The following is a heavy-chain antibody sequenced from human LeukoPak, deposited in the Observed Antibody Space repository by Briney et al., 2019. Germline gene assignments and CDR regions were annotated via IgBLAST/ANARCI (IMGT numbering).Heavy chain of an antibody. CDR2: INPSGGST. D-gene: IGHD3-10*01. Sequence: ASVKVSCKASGYTFTSYYMHWVRQAPGQGLEWMGIINPSGGSTSYAQKFQGRVTITADKSTSTAYMELSSLRSEDTAVYYCARETYYYGSGSYYWGQGTLVTVSS. CDR1: GYTFTSYY. J-gene: IGHJ4*02. CDR3: ARETYYYGSGSYY. V-gene: IGHV1-46*01.